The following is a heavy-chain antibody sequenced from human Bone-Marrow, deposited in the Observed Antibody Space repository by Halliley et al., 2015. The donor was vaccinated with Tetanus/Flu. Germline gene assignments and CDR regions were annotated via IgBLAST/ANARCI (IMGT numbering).Heavy chain of an antibody. CDR1: GFKFRNYG. CDR3: AGGRSGYTYGYLDY. CDR2: VWYDGLNK. D-gene: IGHD5-18*01. Sequence: SGFKFRNYGMHWVRQAPGKGLEWVANVWYDGLNKNYADSVKGRFTISRDNSKNTLYLQMDSLRADDTAVYFCAGGRSGYTYGYLDYWGRGTLVTVSS. V-gene: IGHV3-33*01. J-gene: IGHJ4*02.